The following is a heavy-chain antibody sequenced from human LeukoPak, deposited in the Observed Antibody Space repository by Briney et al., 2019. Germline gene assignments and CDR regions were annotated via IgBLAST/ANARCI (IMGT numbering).Heavy chain of an antibody. J-gene: IGHJ5*02. D-gene: IGHD3-10*01. V-gene: IGHV1-2*02. CDR2: INPNSGGT. Sequence: GASVKVSCKASGYTFTGYYLHWVRQAPGQGLEWMGWINPNSGGTNYAQKFQGRATMTRDTSISTAYMELSRLRSDDTAVYYCARTNLWFGETPFDPWGQGTLVTVSS. CDR3: ARTNLWFGETPFDP. CDR1: GYTFTGYY.